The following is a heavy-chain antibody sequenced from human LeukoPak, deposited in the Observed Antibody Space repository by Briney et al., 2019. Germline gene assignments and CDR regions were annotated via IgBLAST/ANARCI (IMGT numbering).Heavy chain of an antibody. D-gene: IGHD3-10*01. Sequence: GGSLRLSCAASGFTFSSYGMHWVRQAPGKGLEWVALISYDGSDKYYADSVKGRFTISRDNSKNTLYLQMDSLRAEDTAVYYCAKGLMVRGVNDYWAREPWSPSPQ. J-gene: IGHJ4*02. CDR3: AKGLMVRGVNDY. V-gene: IGHV3-30*18. CDR2: ISYDGSDK. CDR1: GFTFSSYG.